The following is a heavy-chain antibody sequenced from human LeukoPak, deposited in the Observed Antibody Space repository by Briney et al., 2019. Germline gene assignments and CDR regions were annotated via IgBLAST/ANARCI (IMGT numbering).Heavy chain of an antibody. J-gene: IGHJ4*02. CDR1: GYTFTGYY. Sequence: ASVKVSCKASGYTFTGYYMHWVRQAPGQGLEWMGRINPNSGGTNYAQKFQGRVTMTRDTSISTAYMELSRLRSDDTAVYYCARDYYSSGDIDYWGQGTLVTVSS. D-gene: IGHD3-22*01. CDR3: ARDYYSSGDIDY. V-gene: IGHV1-2*06. CDR2: INPNSGGT.